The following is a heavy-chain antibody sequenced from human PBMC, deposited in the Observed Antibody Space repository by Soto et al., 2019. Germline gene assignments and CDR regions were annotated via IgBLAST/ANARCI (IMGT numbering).Heavy chain of an antibody. V-gene: IGHV3-30-3*01. Sequence: QVQLVESGGGVVQPGRSLRLSCAASGFTFSSYAMHWVRQAPGKGLERVAVISYDGSNNYYTDSVKCRFTISRDNSKNSLYLPMNSLRAEDTAGYYCARDSDPAGAMVTFDYWGQGPLVTVSS. CDR3: ARDSDPAGAMVTFDY. CDR1: GFTFSSYA. D-gene: IGHD5-18*01. J-gene: IGHJ4*02. CDR2: ISYDGSNN.